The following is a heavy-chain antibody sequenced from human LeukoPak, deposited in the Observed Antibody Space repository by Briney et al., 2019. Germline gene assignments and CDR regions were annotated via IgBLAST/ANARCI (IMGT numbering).Heavy chain of an antibody. J-gene: IGHJ6*01. CDR3: ADLGITMIGGG. CDR1: GFTFSSYE. CDR2: ISSSGSTI. Sequence: GGSLRLSCAASGFTFSSYEMNLVRQAPGRRLERVEYISSSGSTIYYADSVKGRFTISRANAKYSLYLQFNSLRAQGPVVYYRADLGITMIGGGWVKGTTVTNSS. D-gene: IGHD3-10*02. V-gene: IGHV3-48*03.